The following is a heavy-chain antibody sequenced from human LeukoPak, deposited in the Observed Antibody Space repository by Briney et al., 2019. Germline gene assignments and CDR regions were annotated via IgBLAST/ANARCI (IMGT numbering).Heavy chain of an antibody. CDR3: AREAWANVDY. V-gene: IGHV3-11*01. CDR2: ISGSGGTV. D-gene: IGHD1-26*01. J-gene: IGHJ4*02. CDR1: EFTFSSYA. Sequence: PGGSLRLSCAASEFTFSSYAMSWIRQAPGKGLECISFISGSGGTVRYADSVKGRFTISRDNAENSLYLQMNSLRVEDTAVYYCAREAWANVDYWGQGTLVTVPS.